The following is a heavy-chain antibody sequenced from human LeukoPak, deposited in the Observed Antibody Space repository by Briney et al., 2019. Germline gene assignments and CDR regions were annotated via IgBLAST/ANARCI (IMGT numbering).Heavy chain of an antibody. J-gene: IGHJ6*02. CDR3: AKAALDIVVVPAAIYYGMDV. D-gene: IGHD2-2*01. V-gene: IGHV1-69*01. CDR2: SILICGTA. CDR1: VGTFSSYA. Sequence: SVKVSFKSSVGTFSSYAISWVRQAPGPGLAWMGVSILICGTASYAQKFQARITLTADESTSTAYMELSRLSPEDTAVYSCAKAALDIVVVPAAIYYGMDVWGQGTTVTVSS.